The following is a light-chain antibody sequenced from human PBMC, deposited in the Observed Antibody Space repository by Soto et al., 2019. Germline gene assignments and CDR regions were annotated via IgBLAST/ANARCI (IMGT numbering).Light chain of an antibody. J-gene: IGKJ4*01. CDR1: QAIRND. CDR2: AAS. V-gene: IGKV1-6*02. Sequence: THSPSSLSASFGYRFTISFRSSQAIRNDLVWFQQKPGKAPILLIYAASTLQSGVPPRFSGSGSGTDFTLTISSLQSEDFAVYYCQQYNNWPRATFGGGTKVDI. CDR3: QQYNNWPRAT.